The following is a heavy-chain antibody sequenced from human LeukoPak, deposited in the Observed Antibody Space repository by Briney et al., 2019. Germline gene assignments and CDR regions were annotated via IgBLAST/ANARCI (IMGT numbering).Heavy chain of an antibody. V-gene: IGHV3-30*02. CDR2: IRYDGSNK. CDR3: ARIPGSFYYFDY. J-gene: IGHJ4*02. D-gene: IGHD7-27*01. CDR1: GFTFSSYG. Sequence: GGSLRLSCAASGFTFSSYGMHWVRQAPGKGLEWVAFIRYDGSNKYYADSVKGRFTISRDNSKNTLYLQMNSLRAEDTALYYCARIPGSFYYFDYWGQGTLVTVSS.